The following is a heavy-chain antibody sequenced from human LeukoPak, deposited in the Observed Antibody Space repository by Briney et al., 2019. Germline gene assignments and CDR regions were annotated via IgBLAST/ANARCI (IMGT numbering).Heavy chain of an antibody. CDR1: GFTFDDYA. CDR2: ISGDGGST. CDR3: AKGSQWLLHP. Sequence: GGSLRLSCAASGFTFDDYAMHWVRQPPGKSPEWVSLISGDGGSTFYADSVKGRFTISRDNSKNSLPLQMNSLRPEDAAFYYCAKGSQWLLHPWGQGTLVTVSS. D-gene: IGHD6-19*01. V-gene: IGHV3-43*02. J-gene: IGHJ5*02.